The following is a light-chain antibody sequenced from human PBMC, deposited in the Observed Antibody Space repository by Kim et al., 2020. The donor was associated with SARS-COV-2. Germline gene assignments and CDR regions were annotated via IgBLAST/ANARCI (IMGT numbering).Light chain of an antibody. Sequence: EIVLTQSPGTLSLSPGERATLSCRASQSVSSSYLAWYQQKPGQAPRLLIYGASRRATGIPDRFSGSGSGTDFTLTISRLEPEEFAVYYCQQYGSSPKTFGQGTKVDIK. J-gene: IGKJ1*01. CDR1: QSVSSSY. CDR3: QQYGSSPKT. CDR2: GAS. V-gene: IGKV3-20*01.